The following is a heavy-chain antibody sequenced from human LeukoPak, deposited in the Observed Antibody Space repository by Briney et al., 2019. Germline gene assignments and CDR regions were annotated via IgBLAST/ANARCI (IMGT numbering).Heavy chain of an antibody. CDR3: ARDQHYQLPFDY. D-gene: IGHD2-2*01. Sequence: ASVKVSCKASGYTFTSYYVHWVRQAPGQGLEWMGMINTSTSSTSYAQKFQGRVTMTRDTSTSTVYMELSSLRSEDTAVYYCARDQHYQLPFDYWGRGTLVTVSS. J-gene: IGHJ4*02. CDR1: GYTFTSYY. CDR2: INTSTSST. V-gene: IGHV1-46*01.